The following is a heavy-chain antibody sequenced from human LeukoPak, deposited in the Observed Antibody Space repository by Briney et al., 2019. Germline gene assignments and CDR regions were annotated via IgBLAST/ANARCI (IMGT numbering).Heavy chain of an antibody. CDR2: INPTGGST. J-gene: IGHJ4*02. Sequence: ASVKVSCKASGYTFPSYLMHWVRQAPGQGLEWMGIINPTGGSTTYAQKFEGRVTMTRDTSTSTVYMELSSLRSDDTAVYYCARTAARRFDYWGQGTLVTVSS. CDR3: ARTAARRFDY. V-gene: IGHV1-46*01. CDR1: GYTFPSYL. D-gene: IGHD6-6*01.